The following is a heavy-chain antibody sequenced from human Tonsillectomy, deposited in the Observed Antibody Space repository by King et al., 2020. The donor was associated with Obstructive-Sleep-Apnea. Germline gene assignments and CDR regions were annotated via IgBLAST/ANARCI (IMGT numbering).Heavy chain of an antibody. CDR3: ARVQGYSYGSAY. CDR2: MNPNRGKT. Sequence: VQLVESGAEVKKPGASVKVSCKASGYTFTSYDINWVRQATGQGLEWMGWMNPNRGKTGYAQKFKGRVTMTRNTSISNAYMELSSLRSEDTAVYYCARVQGYSYGSAYWGQGTLVTVSS. D-gene: IGHD5-18*01. CDR1: GYTFTSYD. V-gene: IGHV1-8*01. J-gene: IGHJ4*02.